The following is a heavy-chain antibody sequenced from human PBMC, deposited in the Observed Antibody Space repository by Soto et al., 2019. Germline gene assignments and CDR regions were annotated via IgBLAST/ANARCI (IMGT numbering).Heavy chain of an antibody. V-gene: IGHV3-53*01. CDR3: ARGGGVAVRPHYYYYGMDV. D-gene: IGHD6-6*01. J-gene: IGHJ6*02. CDR1: VFSVSNNY. CDR2: IYRDGST. Sequence: EVQLVESGGGLIQPGGSLRLSCVASVFSVSNNYMSWVRQAPGKGLEWVSVIYRDGSTYYADSVKGRFTISRDNSRNTVYLQTNSLRAEDTAVYYCARGGGVAVRPHYYYYGMDVWGQGTTVTVSS.